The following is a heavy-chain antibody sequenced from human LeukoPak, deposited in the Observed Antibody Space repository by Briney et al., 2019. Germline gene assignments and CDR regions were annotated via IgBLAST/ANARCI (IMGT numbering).Heavy chain of an antibody. Sequence: SETLSLTCSVSGGSMRSYYWSWIRQPPGKGLEWIGYIYYSGSTNYNPSLKSRVTIPVDTSKNQFSLKLSSVTAADTAVYYCARTGIRETDNRWFDPWGQGTLVTVSS. V-gene: IGHV4-59*01. CDR1: GGSMRSYY. D-gene: IGHD1-14*01. J-gene: IGHJ5*02. CDR2: IYYSGST. CDR3: ARTGIRETDNRWFDP.